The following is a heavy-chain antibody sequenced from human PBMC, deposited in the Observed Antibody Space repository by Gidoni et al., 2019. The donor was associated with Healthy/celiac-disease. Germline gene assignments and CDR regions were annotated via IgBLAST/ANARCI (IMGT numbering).Heavy chain of an antibody. CDR2: IYYSGST. V-gene: IGHV4-31*03. D-gene: IGHD3-10*01. CDR1: GGSISSGGYY. Sequence: QVQLQESGPGLVKPSQTLSLTCTVSGGSISSGGYYWSWIRQHPGKGLEWIGYIYYSGSTYYNPSLKSRVTISVDTSKNQFSLKLSSVTAADTAVYYCAREAPQEKWALWFGELSSGVFDPWGQGTLVTVSS. J-gene: IGHJ5*02. CDR3: AREAPQEKWALWFGELSSGVFDP.